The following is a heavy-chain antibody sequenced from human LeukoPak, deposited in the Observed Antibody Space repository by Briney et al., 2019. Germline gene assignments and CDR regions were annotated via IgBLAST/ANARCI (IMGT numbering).Heavy chain of an antibody. J-gene: IGHJ4*02. CDR1: GGTFSSYA. CDR2: IIPIFGTA. D-gene: IGHD2-2*01. Sequence: ASVKVSCKASGGTFSSYAISWVRQAPGQGLEWMGGIIPIFGTANYAQKFQGRVTITADKSTSTAYMELSSLRSEGTAVYYCARDRGTSWLPDPLFIWGQGTLVTVSS. V-gene: IGHV1-69*06. CDR3: ARDRGTSWLPDPLFI.